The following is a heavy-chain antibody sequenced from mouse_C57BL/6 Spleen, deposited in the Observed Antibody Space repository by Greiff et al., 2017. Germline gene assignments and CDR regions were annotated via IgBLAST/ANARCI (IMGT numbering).Heavy chain of an antibody. CDR3: TRAYDGYLAWFAY. CDR2: IDPETGGT. Sequence: VKLQESGAELVRPGASVTLSCKASGYTFTDYEMHWVKQTPVHGLEWIGAIDPETGGTAYNQKFKGKAILTADKSSSTAYMELRSLTSEDSAVYYCTRAYDGYLAWFAYWGQGTLVTVSA. CDR1: GYTFTDYE. J-gene: IGHJ3*01. V-gene: IGHV1-15*01. D-gene: IGHD2-3*01.